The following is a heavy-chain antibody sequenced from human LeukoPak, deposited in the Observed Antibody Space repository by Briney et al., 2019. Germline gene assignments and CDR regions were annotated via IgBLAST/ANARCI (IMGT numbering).Heavy chain of an antibody. Sequence: ASVKVSCKVSGYTLTELSMHWVRQAPGKGLEWMGGFDPEDGETIYAQKFQGRVTMTEDTSTDTAYMELSSLRSEDTAVYYCATDRPIVGATPSPDFYYWGQGTLVTLSS. J-gene: IGHJ4*02. CDR3: ATDRPIVGATPSPDFYY. CDR2: FDPEDGET. CDR1: GYTLTELS. V-gene: IGHV1-24*01. D-gene: IGHD1-26*01.